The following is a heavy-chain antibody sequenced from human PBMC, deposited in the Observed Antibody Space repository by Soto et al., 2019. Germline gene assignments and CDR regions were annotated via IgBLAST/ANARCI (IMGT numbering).Heavy chain of an antibody. CDR1: GGTFSSYA. Sequence: SVKVSCKASGGTFSSYAISWVRQAPGQGLEWMGGIIPIFGTANYAQKFQGRVTITADESTSTAYMELSSLRSEDTAVYYCGRGREVHYYYCGMDVWGPGTTVTVSS. V-gene: IGHV1-69*13. J-gene: IGHJ6*02. D-gene: IGHD1-26*01. CDR2: IIPIFGTA. CDR3: GRGREVHYYYCGMDV.